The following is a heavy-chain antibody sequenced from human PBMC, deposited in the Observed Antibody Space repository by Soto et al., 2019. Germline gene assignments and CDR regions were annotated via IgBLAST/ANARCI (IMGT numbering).Heavy chain of an antibody. D-gene: IGHD6-13*01. CDR2: ISYDGSNK. V-gene: IGHV3-30-3*01. Sequence: PGGSLRLSCAASGFTFSSYVMHWVRQAPGKGLEWVAVISYDGSNKYYADSVKGRFTISRDNSKNTLYLQMNSLRAEDTAVYYCATELVGIAAAGTDFDYWGQGTLVTAPQ. CDR1: GFTFSSYV. J-gene: IGHJ4*02. CDR3: ATELVGIAAAGTDFDY.